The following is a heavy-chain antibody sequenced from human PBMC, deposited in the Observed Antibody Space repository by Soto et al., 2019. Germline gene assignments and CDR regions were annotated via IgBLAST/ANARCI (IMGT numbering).Heavy chain of an antibody. V-gene: IGHV6-1*01. Sequence: SRPLTLPCTISADSVSSNSAAWNCIRQSPSRGLEWLGRTYFRSKWYTDYADSVRDRVAINPDTSKNQFSLQMKSVTPEDSAIYYCARDGVSTGTTVILDSWGQGTLVTVSS. J-gene: IGHJ4*02. CDR3: ARDGVSTGTTVILDS. CDR2: TYFRSKWYT. CDR1: ADSVSSNSAA. D-gene: IGHD1-7*01.